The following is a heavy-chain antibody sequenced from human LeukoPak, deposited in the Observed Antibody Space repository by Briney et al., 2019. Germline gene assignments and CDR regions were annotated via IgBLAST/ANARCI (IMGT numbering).Heavy chain of an antibody. CDR3: ARDSMVRGVIFREYNWFDP. D-gene: IGHD3-10*01. J-gene: IGHJ5*02. Sequence: GASVKVSFKAPGYTFTSYDINWVRQATGQGLEWMGWMNPNSGNTGYAQKFQGRVTMTRNTSISTAYMELSSLRSEDTAVYYCARDSMVRGVIFREYNWFDPWGQGTLVTVSS. CDR1: GYTFTSYD. V-gene: IGHV1-8*01. CDR2: MNPNSGNT.